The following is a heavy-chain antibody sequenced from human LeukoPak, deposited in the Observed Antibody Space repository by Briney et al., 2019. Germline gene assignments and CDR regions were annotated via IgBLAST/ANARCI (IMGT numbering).Heavy chain of an antibody. CDR2: MYYSGST. CDR1: GGPITNSYY. CDR3: ARQYYYNRAIYSKLDY. J-gene: IGHJ4*02. Sequence: PSETLSLTCTVSGGPITNSYYWAWIRQPPGKGLEWIGSMYYSGSTYYNPSLKSRVTISVDTSKNRFSLKLSSVTAADTAVYYCARQYYYNRAIYSKLDYWGQGILVTVSS. V-gene: IGHV4-39*01. D-gene: IGHD3-22*01.